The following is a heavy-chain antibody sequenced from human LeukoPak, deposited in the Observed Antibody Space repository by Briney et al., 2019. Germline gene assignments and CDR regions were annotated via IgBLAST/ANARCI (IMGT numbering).Heavy chain of an antibody. CDR1: GFTLSSYG. Sequence: PGGSLKPSWAASGFTLSSYGMPWSRKAPGKGLEGGEVISYDGSNKYYADSVKGRFTISRDNSKNTLYLQMNSLRAEDTAVYYCAKDGVAAAGTEFDYWGQGTLVAVSS. V-gene: IGHV3-30*18. CDR2: ISYDGSNK. CDR3: AKDGVAAAGTEFDY. J-gene: IGHJ4*02. D-gene: IGHD6-13*01.